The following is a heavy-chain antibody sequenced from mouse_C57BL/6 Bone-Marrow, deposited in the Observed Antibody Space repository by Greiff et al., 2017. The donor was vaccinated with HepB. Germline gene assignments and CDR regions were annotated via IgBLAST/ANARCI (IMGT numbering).Heavy chain of an antibody. CDR3: ARQVITTVALDY. D-gene: IGHD1-1*01. CDR2: ISNGGGST. CDR1: GFTFSDYY. Sequence: EVKLQESGGGLVQPGGSLKLSCAASGFTFSDYYMYWVRQTPEKRLEWVAYISNGGGSTYYPDTVKGRFTISRDNAKNTLYLQMSRLKSEDTAMYYCARQVITTVALDYWGQGTTLTVSS. V-gene: IGHV5-12*01. J-gene: IGHJ2*01.